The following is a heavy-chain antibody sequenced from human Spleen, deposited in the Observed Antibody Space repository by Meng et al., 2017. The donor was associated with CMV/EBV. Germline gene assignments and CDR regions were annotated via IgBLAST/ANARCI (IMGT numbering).Heavy chain of an antibody. V-gene: IGHV3-53*05. J-gene: IGHJ6*02. D-gene: IGHD4-17*01. CDR2: IYSDGST. CDR3: ARELTVRDYYYGMDV. Sequence: GESLKISCGGSGFTFSNYWMTWVRQAPGKGLEWVSIIYSDGSTYYADSVKGRFTISRDSSKNTLYLQMNSLRPEDTAVYYCARELTVRDYYYGMDVWGQGTTVTVSS. CDR1: GFTFSNYW.